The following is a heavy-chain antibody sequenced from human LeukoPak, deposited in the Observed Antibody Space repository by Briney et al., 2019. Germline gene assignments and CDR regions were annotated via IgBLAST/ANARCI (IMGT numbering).Heavy chain of an antibody. CDR1: GFTFSSYW. D-gene: IGHD3-22*01. CDR3: ARAGHYYDSSGQGVYYYYYYMDV. Sequence: GGSLRLSCAASGFTFSSYWMSWVRQAPGKGLEWVANIKQDGSEKYYVDSVKGRFTISRDNAKNSLYLQMNSLRAEDTAVYYCARAGHYYDSSGQGVYYYYYYMDVWGKGTTVTVSS. J-gene: IGHJ6*03. V-gene: IGHV3-7*01. CDR2: IKQDGSEK.